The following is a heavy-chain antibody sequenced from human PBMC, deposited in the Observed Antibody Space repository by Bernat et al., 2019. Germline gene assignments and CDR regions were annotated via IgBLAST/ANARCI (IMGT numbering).Heavy chain of an antibody. CDR3: ARATYYYDSSGPTGYYFDY. CDR2: ISGSGGST. CDR1: GFTFSSYA. J-gene: IGHJ4*02. Sequence: EVQLLESGGGLVQPGGSLRLSCAASGFTFSSYAMSWVRQAPGKGLEWVSAISGSGGSTYYADSVKGRFTISRDNSKNTLYLQMNSLRAEDTAVYYGARATYYYDSSGPTGYYFDYWGQGTLVTVSS. V-gene: IGHV3-23*01. D-gene: IGHD3-22*01.